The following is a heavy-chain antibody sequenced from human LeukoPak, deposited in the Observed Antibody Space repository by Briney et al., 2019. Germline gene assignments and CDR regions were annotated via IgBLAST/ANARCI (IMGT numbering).Heavy chain of an antibody. CDR2: IYGSGST. D-gene: IGHD3-10*01. J-gene: IGHJ5*02. CDR3: ARDSGTTGEVKFDP. CDR1: GGSIRSY. Sequence: SETLSLTCTVSGGSIRSYWSWIRQSAGKGLEWIGRIYGSGSTDYNPSLKSRVTMSIDTSKNQFSLNLISVTAADTAVYYCARDSGTTGEVKFDPWGQGTLVTVSS. V-gene: IGHV4-4*07.